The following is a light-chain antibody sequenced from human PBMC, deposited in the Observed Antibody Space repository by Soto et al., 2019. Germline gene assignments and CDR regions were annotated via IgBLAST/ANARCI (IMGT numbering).Light chain of an antibody. J-gene: IGKJ4*01. V-gene: IGKV3-11*01. CDR2: SAS. CDR1: QSVSVN. Sequence: EVVLTQSPAILSLSPGERATLSCRARQSVSVNFAWYQHKPGQAPRPLIYSASDRAPGIPARFSGSGSGTDFTLTISSLEPEDFAVYYCQERNRWPRGTFGAGTKVEIK. CDR3: QERNRWPRGT.